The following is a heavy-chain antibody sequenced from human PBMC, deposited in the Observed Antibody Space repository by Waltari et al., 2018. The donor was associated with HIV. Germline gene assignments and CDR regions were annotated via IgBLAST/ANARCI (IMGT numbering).Heavy chain of an antibody. D-gene: IGHD6-25*01. J-gene: IGHJ6*02. CDR1: GGSTSRGGYS. CDR2: IYYSGST. V-gene: IGHV4-31*03. Sequence: QVQLQESGPGLVKPSQTLSLTCTVSGGSTSRGGYSWSWIRQHPGKGLEWIGYIYYSGSTYYNPSLKSRVTISVDTSKNQFSLKLSSVTAADTAVYYCARQRPLRGSSYYYYGMDVWGQGTTVTVSS. CDR3: ARQRPLRGSSYYYYGMDV.